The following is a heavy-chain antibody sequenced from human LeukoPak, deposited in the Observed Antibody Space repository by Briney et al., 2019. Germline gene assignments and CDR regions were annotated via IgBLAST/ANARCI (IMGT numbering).Heavy chain of an antibody. CDR3: AKDREGMVATRVDFDY. CDR2: ISGSGGST. D-gene: IGHD5-12*01. J-gene: IGHJ4*02. Sequence: GGSLRLSCAASGFTFSSYGMSWVRQAPGKGLEWVSAISGSGGSTYYADSVKGRFTISRDNSKNTLYLQMNSLRAEDTAVYYCAKDREGMVATRVDFDYWGQGTLVTVSS. CDR1: GFTFSSYG. V-gene: IGHV3-23*01.